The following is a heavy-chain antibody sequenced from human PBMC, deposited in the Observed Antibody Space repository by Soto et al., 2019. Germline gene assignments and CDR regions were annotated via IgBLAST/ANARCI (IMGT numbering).Heavy chain of an antibody. D-gene: IGHD3-10*01. CDR1: GGTFSSYT. CDR2: IIPILGIA. V-gene: IGHV1-69*02. CDR3: ARVGPQGLWFGELSH. Sequence: SVKVSCKASGGTFSSYTISWVRQAPGQGLEWMGRIIPILGIANYAQKFQGRVTITADKSTSTAYMELSSLRSEDTAVYYCARVGPQGLWFGELSHWGQGTVVTVSS. J-gene: IGHJ4*02.